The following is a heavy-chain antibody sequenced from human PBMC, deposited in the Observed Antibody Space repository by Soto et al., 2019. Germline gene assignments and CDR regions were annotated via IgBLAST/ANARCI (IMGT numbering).Heavy chain of an antibody. Sequence: ASVKVCCKASGCSFTRYGIGWARQAPGQGLEWMGWINAYNGNTNYAQKLQGRITLTTDTSTTTAYMELRSLRSDDTAMYYCATDFSGLYYDSSGYDNWFDPWGQGTMVTVSS. CDR2: INAYNGNT. CDR3: ATDFSGLYYDSSGYDNWFDP. D-gene: IGHD3-22*01. V-gene: IGHV1-18*01. CDR1: GCSFTRYG. J-gene: IGHJ5*01.